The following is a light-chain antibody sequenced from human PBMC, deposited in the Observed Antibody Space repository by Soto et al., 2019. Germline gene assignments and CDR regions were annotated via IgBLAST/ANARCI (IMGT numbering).Light chain of an antibody. CDR3: QQYNSYPLT. CDR1: QDISNY. V-gene: IGKV1-5*01. CDR2: DAS. Sequence: DIQMPQSPSSLSASVGASVTITCQASQDISNYLNWYQQKPGQAPKLLIYDASSLESGVPSRFSGSGSGTEFTLTISSLQPDDIAAYYCQQYNSYPLTFGGGTKVDIK. J-gene: IGKJ4*01.